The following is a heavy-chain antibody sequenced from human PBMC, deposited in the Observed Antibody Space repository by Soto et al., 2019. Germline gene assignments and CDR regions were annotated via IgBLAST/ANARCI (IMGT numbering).Heavy chain of an antibody. V-gene: IGHV4-39*01. CDR1: DDSINSDKYY. D-gene: IGHD3-9*01. J-gene: IGHJ4*02. CDR3: ARLEGLATISYYFDF. CDR2: IYYRGNA. Sequence: QLQLQESGPGLVKPSETLSLMCSVSDDSINSDKYYWGWIRQPPGKGLEWIGSIYYRGNAYYNPSLQTRVTISIDKSKSQFSLKLNSVTAADSAVYFCARLEGLATISYYFDFWGPGALVTVSS.